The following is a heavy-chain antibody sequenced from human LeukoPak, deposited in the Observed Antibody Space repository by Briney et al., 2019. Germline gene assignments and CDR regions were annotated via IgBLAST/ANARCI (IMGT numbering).Heavy chain of an antibody. CDR2: ICYSGST. J-gene: IGHJ4*02. Sequence: SETLSLTCTVSGGSISSYYWSWIRQPPGKGLEWIGYICYSGSTNYNPSLKSRVTISVDTSKNQFSLKLSSVTAADTAVYYCARHVDARSGGSCYDYWGQGTLVTVSS. CDR3: ARHVDARSGGSCYDY. D-gene: IGHD2-15*01. V-gene: IGHV4-59*08. CDR1: GGSISSYY.